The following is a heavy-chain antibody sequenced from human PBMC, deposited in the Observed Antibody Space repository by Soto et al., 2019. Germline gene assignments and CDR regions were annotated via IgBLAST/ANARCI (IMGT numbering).Heavy chain of an antibody. V-gene: IGHV1-69*01. Sequence: QVQLVQSGAEVKKPGSSVKFSCKASGGTFSSFGFNWVRQAPGQGLEWMGGILPLFGTANYAEKFRGRVTISADEGTSTASMELLGLRSEDTAVYYCAIDRSMDGYNSRSFDYWGKGTLVTVS. D-gene: IGHD5-12*01. CDR1: GGTFSSFG. CDR3: AIDRSMDGYNSRSFDY. CDR2: ILPLFGTA. J-gene: IGHJ4*02.